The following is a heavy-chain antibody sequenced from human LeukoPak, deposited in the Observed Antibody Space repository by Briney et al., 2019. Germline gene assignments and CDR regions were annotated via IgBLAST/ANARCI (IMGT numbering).Heavy chain of an antibody. D-gene: IGHD6-13*01. CDR2: IRYDGSNK. CDR3: AKDLGYTSSWYAVDY. CDR1: GFTFSSSG. Sequence: PRGSLRLSCAASGFTFSSSGMYWVRQAPGKGLEWVAFIRYDGSNKYHAESVKGRFTISRDDSKNTLYLQMDSLRAEDTAVYYCAKDLGYTSSWYAVDYWGQGILVTVSS. V-gene: IGHV3-30*02. J-gene: IGHJ4*02.